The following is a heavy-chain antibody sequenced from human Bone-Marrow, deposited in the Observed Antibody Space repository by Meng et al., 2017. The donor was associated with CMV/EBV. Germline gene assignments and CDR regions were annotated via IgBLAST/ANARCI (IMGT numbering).Heavy chain of an antibody. V-gene: IGHV1-69*10. D-gene: IGHD3-3*01. CDR1: GGTFSSYA. CDR3: ARGPKNDFWSGYSDYYYGMDV. CDR2: IIPILGIA. J-gene: IGHJ6*02. Sequence: SVKVSCKASGGTFSSYAISWVRQAPGHGLEWMGGIIPILGIANYAQKFQGRVTITADKSTSTAYMELGSLRSEDTAVYYRARGPKNDFWSGYSDYYYGMDVWGQGTTVTVSS.